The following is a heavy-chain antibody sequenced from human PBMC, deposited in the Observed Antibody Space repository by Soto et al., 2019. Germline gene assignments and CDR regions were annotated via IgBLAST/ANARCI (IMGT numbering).Heavy chain of an antibody. V-gene: IGHV4-31*03. D-gene: IGHD2-15*01. J-gene: IGHJ5*02. CDR3: ARIGDEVVAATDNWFDP. CDR2: IYYSGST. Sequence: SETLSLTCTVSGGSISSGGYYWSWIRQHPGKGLEWIGYIYYSGSTYYNPSLKIRVTISVDTSKNQFALKLSSVTAADTAEYYCARIGDEVVAATDNWFDPWGQGTLVTVSS. CDR1: GGSISSGGYY.